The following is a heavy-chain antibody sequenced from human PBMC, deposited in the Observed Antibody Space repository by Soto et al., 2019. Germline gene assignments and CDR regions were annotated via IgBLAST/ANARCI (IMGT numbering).Heavy chain of an antibody. CDR3: ARDTLGRRPRHGRYSSGWIPSWFDP. CDR2: ISAYNGNT. CDR1: GYTFTSYG. J-gene: IGHJ5*02. Sequence: ASVKVSCKASGYTFTSYGISWVRQAPGQGLEWMGWISAYNGNTNYAQKLQGRVTMNTYTSTSTAYMELSSLRSEDTAVYYCARDTLGRRPRHGRYSSGWIPSWFDPWGQGTLVTVSS. V-gene: IGHV1-18*01. D-gene: IGHD6-19*01.